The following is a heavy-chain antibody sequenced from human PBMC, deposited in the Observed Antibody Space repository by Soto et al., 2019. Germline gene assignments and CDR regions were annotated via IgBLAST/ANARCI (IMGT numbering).Heavy chain of an antibody. J-gene: IGHJ5*01. CDR2: ISGYNAKT. D-gene: IGHD3-16*01. CDR3: AKDGGQPFGDS. V-gene: IGHV1-18*01. Sequence: QVQLVQSGAEVKKPGASVKVSCKASGYTFSTDGISWLRQAPGQGLEWMGWISGYNAKTKNAQKFQGRVTMTTDTPTITSYRGVGSMTSSDPAVYYWAKDGGQPFGDSRGQGPRFTLSS. CDR1: GYTFSTDG.